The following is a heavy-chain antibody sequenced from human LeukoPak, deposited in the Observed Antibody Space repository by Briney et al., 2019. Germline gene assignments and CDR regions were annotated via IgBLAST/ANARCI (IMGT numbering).Heavy chain of an antibody. J-gene: IGHJ4*02. CDR3: AREDFWSGYYGPTDY. Sequence: PSETLSLTCTVSGYSISSGYYWGWIRQPPGKGLEWIGSIYHSGSTYYNPSLKSRVTISVDTFKNQFSLKLSSVTAADTAVYYCAREDFWSGYYGPTDYWGQGTLVTVSS. V-gene: IGHV4-38-2*02. CDR2: IYHSGST. D-gene: IGHD3-3*01. CDR1: GYSISSGYY.